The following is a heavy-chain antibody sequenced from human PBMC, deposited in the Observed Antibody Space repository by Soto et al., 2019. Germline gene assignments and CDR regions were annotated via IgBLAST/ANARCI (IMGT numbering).Heavy chain of an antibody. CDR2: VHHSWGS. Sequence: QVQLQESGPGLVKPSETMSLSCTVSGGSISSYYWSWFRQSPGKRMEWIGYVHHSWGSSYNPSLRSRVAISGGTSKSQFSLKVTSVTATDTAVYYCARQGFGPLHGLVDVWGQGTTVTVSS. J-gene: IGHJ6*02. D-gene: IGHD3-10*01. CDR3: ARQGFGPLHGLVDV. V-gene: IGHV4-59*08. CDR1: GGSISSYY.